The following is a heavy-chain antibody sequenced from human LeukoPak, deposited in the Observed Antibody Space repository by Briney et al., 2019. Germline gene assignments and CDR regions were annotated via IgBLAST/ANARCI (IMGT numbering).Heavy chain of an antibody. J-gene: IGHJ4*02. Sequence: GGSLRLSCVASGFSYRNYGMHWVRQAPGKGLEWVTFIRSDSSYKYYADSVKGRFTTSRDNSKSTLDLQMNSLRPEDTALYYCARDRGVSGNYYDYWGQGTLVTVSS. D-gene: IGHD3-10*01. CDR3: ARDRGVSGNYYDY. CDR2: IRSDSSYK. CDR1: GFSYRNYG. V-gene: IGHV3-30*02.